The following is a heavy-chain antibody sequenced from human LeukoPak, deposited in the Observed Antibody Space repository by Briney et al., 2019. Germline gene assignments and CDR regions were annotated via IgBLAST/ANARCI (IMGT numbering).Heavy chain of an antibody. D-gene: IGHD3-10*01. CDR1: GCTFGSYA. Sequence: GGSLRLSCVASGCTFGSYAMSWVRQAPGKGLEWVSLISGSGGVTYYADSVKGRFTISRDNSKNTLYLQMNSLRAEDTATSYCAKEWDASGARLGWFDPWGQGTLVTVSS. CDR3: AKEWDASGARLGWFDP. J-gene: IGHJ5*02. V-gene: IGHV3-23*01. CDR2: ISGSGGVT.